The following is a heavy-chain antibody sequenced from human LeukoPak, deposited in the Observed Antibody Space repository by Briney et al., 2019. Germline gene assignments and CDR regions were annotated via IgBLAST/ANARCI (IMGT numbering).Heavy chain of an antibody. J-gene: IGHJ6*03. CDR3: GRGYCSGGSCYSYYYYSYMDV. V-gene: IGHV4-59*12. Sequence: PSETLSLTCTVSGGSISSYYWSWIRQPPGKGLEWIGYIYYSGSTYYNPSLKSRATISVDTSKNQFSLKLSSVTAADTAVYYCGRGYCSGGSCYSYYYYSYMDVWGKGTTVTVSS. D-gene: IGHD2-15*01. CDR1: GGSISSYY. CDR2: IYYSGST.